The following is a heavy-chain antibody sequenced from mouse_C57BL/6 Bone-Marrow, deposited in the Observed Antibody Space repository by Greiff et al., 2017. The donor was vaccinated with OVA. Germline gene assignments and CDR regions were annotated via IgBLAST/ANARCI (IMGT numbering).Heavy chain of an antibody. CDR1: GFNIKDDY. D-gene: IGHD2-3*01. Sequence: VQLKQSGAELVRPGASVKLSCTASGFNIKDDYMHWVKQRPEQGLEWIGWIDPENGDTEYDSKFQGKATITADTSSNTAYLQLSSLTSEDTAVYYCTTHYDGYPAWFAYWGQGTLVTVSA. V-gene: IGHV14-4*01. CDR3: TTHYDGYPAWFAY. J-gene: IGHJ3*01. CDR2: IDPENGDT.